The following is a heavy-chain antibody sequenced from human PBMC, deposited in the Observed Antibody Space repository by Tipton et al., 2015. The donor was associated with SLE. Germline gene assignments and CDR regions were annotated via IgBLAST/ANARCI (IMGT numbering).Heavy chain of an antibody. CDR1: GFTFSSSA. V-gene: IGHV3-23*01. Sequence: SLRLSCAASGFTFSSSAMSWVRQVPGKGLEWVAIISDGGGTSYYADSVKGRFTISRDNPKNTLYLQMNSLGAEDTAVYYCAKDRGSDSYYFDYWGQGTLVTVSS. D-gene: IGHD3-10*01. CDR3: AKDRGSDSYYFDY. CDR2: ISDGGGTS. J-gene: IGHJ4*02.